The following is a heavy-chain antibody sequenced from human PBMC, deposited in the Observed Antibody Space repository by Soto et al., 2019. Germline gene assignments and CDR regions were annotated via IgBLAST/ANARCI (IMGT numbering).Heavy chain of an antibody. CDR2: ISGSGGST. CDR3: AKSGAARPLISYYYYGMDV. J-gene: IGHJ6*02. CDR1: GFTFSSYA. Sequence: GGSLRLSCAASGFTFSSYAMSWVRQAPGKGLEWVSAISGSGGSTYYADSVKGRFTISRDNSKNTLYLQMNSLRAEDTAVYYCAKSGAARPLISYYYYGMDVWGQGTTVTVSS. V-gene: IGHV3-23*01. D-gene: IGHD6-6*01.